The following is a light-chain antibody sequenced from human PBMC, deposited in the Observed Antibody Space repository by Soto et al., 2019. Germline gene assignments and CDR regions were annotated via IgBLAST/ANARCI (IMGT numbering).Light chain of an antibody. CDR3: QMYNSVPWT. CDR1: QDISNY. J-gene: IGKJ1*01. Sequence: DIQMTQSPSSLSASIGDRVTITCRASQDISNYLAWYQQRPGKVPKLLVSAASTLQSGVPSRFGGRGSGTDFTLTISGLQPEDVGTYYCQMYNSVPWTFGQGTKVDIK. V-gene: IGKV1-27*01. CDR2: AAS.